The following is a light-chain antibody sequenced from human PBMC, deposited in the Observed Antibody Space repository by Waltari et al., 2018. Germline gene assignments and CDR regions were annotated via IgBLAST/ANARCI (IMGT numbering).Light chain of an antibody. V-gene: IGKV2-28*01. J-gene: IGKJ5*01. CDR3: MEALQSVT. Sequence: DIVMTQSPLSLPVTPGEPASISCRSSQSLLHSNGYNYLDWYLQKPGQSPQILIDLGSNRASGVPDMFSGSGSGTDFTLKISRVEAEDAGVYYCMEALQSVTFGQGTRLEIK. CDR2: LGS. CDR1: QSLLHSNGYNY.